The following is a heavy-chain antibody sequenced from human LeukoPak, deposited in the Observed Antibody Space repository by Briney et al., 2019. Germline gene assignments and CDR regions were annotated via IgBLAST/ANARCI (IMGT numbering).Heavy chain of an antibody. CDR2: INIHGRST. D-gene: IGHD3-16*02. CDR1: GITFSTYW. J-gene: IGHJ6*01. CDR3: ARGRGNKRLSPYGMDV. Sequence: GRSLSLSRAVSGITFSTYWMHWVPQAPRKELVWVSGINIHGRSTSYAETPKGRLTIPRHNAKHTLHPPMNSLRAQPTAVYYCARGRGNKRLSPYGMDVWGEGATVTDSS. V-gene: IGHV3-74*01.